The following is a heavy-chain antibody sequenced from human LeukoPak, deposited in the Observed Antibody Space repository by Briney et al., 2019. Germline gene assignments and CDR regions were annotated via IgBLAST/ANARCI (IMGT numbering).Heavy chain of an antibody. Sequence: KTSETLSLTCAVYGGSFSGYYWSWIRQPPGKGLEWIGEINHSGSTNYNPSLKSRVTISVDTSKNQFSLKLSSVTAADTAVYYCARGGGSSWYRGGGYYFDYWGQGTLVTVSS. CDR3: ARGGGSSWYRGGGYYFDY. CDR2: INHSGST. CDR1: GGSFSGYY. J-gene: IGHJ4*02. V-gene: IGHV4-34*01. D-gene: IGHD6-13*01.